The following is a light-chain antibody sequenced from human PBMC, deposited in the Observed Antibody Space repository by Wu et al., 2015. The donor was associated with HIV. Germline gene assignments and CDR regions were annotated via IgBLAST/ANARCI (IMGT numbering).Light chain of an antibody. CDR3: QQRSNWPPYS. CDR1: QSVSSH. Sequence: EIVLTQSPATLSLSPGERATLSCRASQSVSSHLAWYQQKLGQAPRLLIYGASTRATGIPARFSGGGFGTAFTLTISSLQSEDFAVYYCQQRSNWPPYSFGQGTKLEIK. J-gene: IGKJ2*03. V-gene: IGKV3-11*01. CDR2: GAS.